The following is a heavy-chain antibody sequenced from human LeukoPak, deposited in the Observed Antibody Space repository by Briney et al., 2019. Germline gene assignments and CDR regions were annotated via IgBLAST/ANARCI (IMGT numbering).Heavy chain of an antibody. CDR2: IKQDGSEK. CDR3: ARAGYSGYDDCYFDY. V-gene: IGHV3-7*01. Sequence: PGGSLRLSCAASGFTFSSYWMSWVRQAPGKGLEWVANIKQDGSEKYYVDSVKGRFTISRDNAKNSLYLQMNSLRAEDTAVYYCARAGYSGYDDCYFDYWGQGTLVTVSS. CDR1: GFTFSSYW. J-gene: IGHJ4*02. D-gene: IGHD5-12*01.